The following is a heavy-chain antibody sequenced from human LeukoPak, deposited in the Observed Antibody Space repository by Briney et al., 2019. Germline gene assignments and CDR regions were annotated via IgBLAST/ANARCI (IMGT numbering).Heavy chain of an antibody. CDR2: IYYSGST. CDR3: ASLHYDILTGYYGGPTNNWLDP. CDR1: GGSISSSSYY. D-gene: IGHD3-9*01. V-gene: IGHV4-39*01. J-gene: IGHJ5*02. Sequence: SETLSLTCTVSGGSISSSSYYWGWIRQPPGKGLEWIGSIYYSGSTYYNPSLKSRVTISVDTSKNQFSLKLSSVTAADTAVYYCASLHYDILTGYYGGPTNNWLDPWGQGTLVTVSS.